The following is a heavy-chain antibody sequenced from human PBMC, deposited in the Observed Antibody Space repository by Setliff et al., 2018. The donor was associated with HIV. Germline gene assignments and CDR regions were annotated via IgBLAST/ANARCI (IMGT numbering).Heavy chain of an antibody. V-gene: IGHV4-59*01. CDR1: GGPMRDYH. J-gene: IGHJ4*02. CDR2: IYYSGST. CDR3: ARGPSLQTTLFDY. Sequence: SETLSLTCTVSGGPMRDYHWSWIRQAPGKGLEWIGWIYYSGSTYYNPSLENRVTISIDMSTNHFYLKLTSVTAADTAVYYCARGPSLQTTLFDYWGQGTLVTVSS.